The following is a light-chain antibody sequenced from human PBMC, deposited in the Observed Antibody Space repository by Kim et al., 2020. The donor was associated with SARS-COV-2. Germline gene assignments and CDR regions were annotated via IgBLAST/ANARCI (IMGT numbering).Light chain of an antibody. Sequence: VSVGARVTLTCRASQGIRSWLAWYQHKPGIAPKLLIYAASTLHSGVPSRFSGSGSGTDFTLPISSLQPDDFATYYCQQTNMFPWTFGPGTKVDIK. CDR1: QGIRSW. CDR2: AAS. CDR3: QQTNMFPWT. V-gene: IGKV1-12*01. J-gene: IGKJ1*01.